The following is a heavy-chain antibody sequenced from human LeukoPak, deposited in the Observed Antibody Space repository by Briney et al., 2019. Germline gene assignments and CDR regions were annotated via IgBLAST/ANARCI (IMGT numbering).Heavy chain of an antibody. CDR2: IIPILGIA. CDR1: GGTFSSYA. J-gene: IGHJ4*02. V-gene: IGHV1-69*04. Sequence: SVKVSCKASGGTFSSYAISWVRQAPGQGLEWMGRIIPILGIANYAQKFQGRVTITADKSTSTAYMELSSLRSEDTAVYYCASLPRDGYPGDWGQGTLVTVYS. D-gene: IGHD5-24*01. CDR3: ASLPRDGYPGD.